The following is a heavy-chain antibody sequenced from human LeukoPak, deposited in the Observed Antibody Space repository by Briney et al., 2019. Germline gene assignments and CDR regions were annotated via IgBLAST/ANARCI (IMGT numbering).Heavy chain of an antibody. CDR2: IYSGGST. J-gene: IGHJ6*02. D-gene: IGHD1-26*01. CDR1: GFKFSDYA. CDR3: ASISGSYRLGHYGMDV. V-gene: IGHV3-53*01. Sequence: GGSLRLSCAASGFKFSDYAMNWVRQAPGKGLEWVSVIYSGGSTYYADSVKGRFTISRDNSKNTLYLQMNSLRAEDTAVYYCASISGSYRLGHYGMDVWGQGTTVTVSS.